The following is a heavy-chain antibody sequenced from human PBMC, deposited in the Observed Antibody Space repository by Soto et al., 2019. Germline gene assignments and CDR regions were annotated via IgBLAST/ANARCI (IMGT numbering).Heavy chain of an antibody. CDR1: GFTFRSFT. D-gene: IGHD6-13*01. CDR3: TRDASRDSSARGWFDP. V-gene: IGHV3-21*01. J-gene: IGHJ5*02. CDR2: ISSNSAYI. Sequence: LRLSCAASGFTFRSFTMNWVRQAPGKGLEWVSTISSNSAYIYYTDALGGRFTISRDNAKNSLHLQMNSLRAEDTAVYYCTRDASRDSSARGWFDPWGPGTLVTVSS.